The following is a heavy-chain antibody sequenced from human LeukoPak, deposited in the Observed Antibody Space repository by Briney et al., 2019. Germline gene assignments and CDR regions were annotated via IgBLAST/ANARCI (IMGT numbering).Heavy chain of an antibody. CDR1: VGSISSYY. J-gene: IGHJ6*02. D-gene: IGHD4-17*01. V-gene: IGHV4-4*07. Sequence: SESLSLTCTVSVGSISSYYWSWIRQPAGKGLEWVGRIYTSGSTNYNPSLKSRVTMSVDTSKNQFSLKLSSVTAADTAVYYCARAGDYGDLRYHEDSYYYGMDVWGQGTTVTVSS. CDR2: IYTSGST. CDR3: ARAGDYGDLRYHEDSYYYGMDV.